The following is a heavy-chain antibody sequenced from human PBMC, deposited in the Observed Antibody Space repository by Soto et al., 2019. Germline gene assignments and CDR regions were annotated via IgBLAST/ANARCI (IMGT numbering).Heavy chain of an antibody. CDR1: GFTFNNYG. Sequence: QVQLVESGGGVVQPGRSLRLACAASGFTFNNYGMHWVRQAPGKGLEWVAVIWNDGNGYYYANSVKGRFTISRDNSKNRVYLKMSSLRAEDTAVYYCARRQISPPTRGAASARGGMDVWGQGTTVTVSS. D-gene: IGHD6-13*01. CDR3: ARRQISPPTRGAASARGGMDV. V-gene: IGHV3-33*01. J-gene: IGHJ6*02. CDR2: IWNDGNGY.